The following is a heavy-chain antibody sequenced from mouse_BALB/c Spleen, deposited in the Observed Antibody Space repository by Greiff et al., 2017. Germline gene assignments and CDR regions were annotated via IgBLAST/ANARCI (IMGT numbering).Heavy chain of an antibody. Sequence: QVQLQQSGPGLVAPSQSLSITCTVSGFSLTSYDISWIRQPPGKGLEWLGVIWTGGGTNYNSAFMSRLSISKDNSKSQVFLKMNSLQTDDTAIYYCVREGLDYGSSYEWDFDVWGEGTTVTVSS. V-gene: IGHV2-9-2*01. J-gene: IGHJ1*01. D-gene: IGHD1-1*01. CDR2: IWTGGGT. CDR3: VREGLDYGSSYEWDFDV. CDR1: GFSLTSYD.